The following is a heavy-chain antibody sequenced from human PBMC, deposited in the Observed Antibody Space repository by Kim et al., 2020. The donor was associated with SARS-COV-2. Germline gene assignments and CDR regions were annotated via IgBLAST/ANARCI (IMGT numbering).Heavy chain of an antibody. CDR2: INHSGST. Sequence: SETLSLTCAVYGGSFSGYYWSWIRQPPGKGLEWIGEINHSGSTNYNPSLKSRVTISVDTSKNQFSLKLSSVTAADTAVYYCARGLAYCGGDCYPDYWGQGTLVTVSS. J-gene: IGHJ4*02. CDR3: ARGLAYCGGDCYPDY. V-gene: IGHV4-34*01. CDR1: GGSFSGYY. D-gene: IGHD2-21*02.